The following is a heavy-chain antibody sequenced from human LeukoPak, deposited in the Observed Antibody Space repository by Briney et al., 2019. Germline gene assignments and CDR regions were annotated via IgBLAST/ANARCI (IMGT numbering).Heavy chain of an antibody. J-gene: IGHJ6*02. V-gene: IGHV3-9*01. D-gene: IGHD3-3*01. Sequence: GGSLRLSCAASGFTIYDYAMHWVRHAPGKGLEWVSDISWNSGSIDYADSVKGRFTISRDNAQNSLYLQMNSLRAEDTALYYCAKGGPSISYYYFGMDVWGQGTTVTVSS. CDR1: GFTIYDYA. CDR3: AKGGPSISYYYFGMDV. CDR2: ISWNSGSI.